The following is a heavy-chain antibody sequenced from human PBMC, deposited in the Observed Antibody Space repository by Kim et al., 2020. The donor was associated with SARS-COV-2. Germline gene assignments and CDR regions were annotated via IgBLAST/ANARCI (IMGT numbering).Heavy chain of an antibody. J-gene: IGHJ4*02. D-gene: IGHD3-22*01. CDR3: ARDPVSYDSSGYYYDY. V-gene: IGHV3-48*02. Sequence: SVKDRFTISRDNAKNSLYLQMNSLRDEDTAVYYCARDPVSYDSSGYYYDYWGQGTLVTVSS.